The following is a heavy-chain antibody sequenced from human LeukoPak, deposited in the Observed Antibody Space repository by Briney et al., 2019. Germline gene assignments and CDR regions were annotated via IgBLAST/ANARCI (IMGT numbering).Heavy chain of an antibody. CDR2: ISVYNGHI. CDR3: AGVGTDSSGYLATLIDF. CDR1: GYTFTSYG. D-gene: IGHD3-22*01. V-gene: IGHV1-18*01. Sequence: ASVKVSCKASGYTFTSYGISWVRQAPGQGLEWMGWISVYNGHINYAQNLQGRVTMTTDTSTSTAYMELRSLTSDDTAVYYCAGVGTDSSGYLATLIDFWGQGTLVTVSS. J-gene: IGHJ4*02.